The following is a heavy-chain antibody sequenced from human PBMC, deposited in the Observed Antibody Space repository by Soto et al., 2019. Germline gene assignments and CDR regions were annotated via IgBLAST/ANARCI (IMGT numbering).Heavy chain of an antibody. CDR2: ISGSGGST. CDR1: GFTFSSYA. CDR3: AKGPDVLRFLEWLLPPYYFDY. J-gene: IGHJ4*02. Sequence: EVQLLESGGGLVQPGGSLRLSCAASGFTFSSYAMSWVRQAPGKGLEWVSAISGSGGSTYYADSVKGRFTISRDNSKNTLYLQMNSLRAEDTAVYYCAKGPDVLRFLEWLLPPYYFDYWGQGTLVTVSP. D-gene: IGHD3-3*01. V-gene: IGHV3-23*01.